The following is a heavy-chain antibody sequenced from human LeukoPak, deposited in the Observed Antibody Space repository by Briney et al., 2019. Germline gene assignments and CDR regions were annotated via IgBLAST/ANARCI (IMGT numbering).Heavy chain of an antibody. J-gene: IGHJ4*02. V-gene: IGHV4-61*02. CDR2: IYTSGST. CDR3: ARDRGTTLRYFDY. CDR1: AGSISSGNYY. Sequence: SETLSLTCTVSAGSISSGNYYWSWIRQPAGKGLEWIGRIYTSGSTNYNPSLKSRVTISVDTSKNQFSLKLSSVTAADTAVYYCARDRGTTLRYFDYGGQETLVTVS. D-gene: IGHD3-16*01.